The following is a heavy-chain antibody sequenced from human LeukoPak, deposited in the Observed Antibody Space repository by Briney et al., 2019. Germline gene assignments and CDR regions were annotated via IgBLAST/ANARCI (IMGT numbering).Heavy chain of an antibody. CDR1: GKTLSDLS. J-gene: IGHJ4*02. D-gene: IGHD5-18*01. CDR2: SDPEDGER. CDR3: VTGFTTMAVDYFGY. Sequence: ASVKVSCKVSGKTLSDLSIHWLRQPPGKGLEWLGGSDPEDGERIYAQMFQGRVTMTEDTSIDKAYMELSSLRSEDTAVYYCVTGFTTMAVDYFGYWGQGTLVTVSP. V-gene: IGHV1-24*01.